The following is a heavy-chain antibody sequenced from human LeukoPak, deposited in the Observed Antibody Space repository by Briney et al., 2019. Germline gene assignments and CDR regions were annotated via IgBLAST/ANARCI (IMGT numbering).Heavy chain of an antibody. Sequence: PGGSLRLSCAASGFTFDDYAMPWVRQAPGKGLEWVSGISWNSGSIGYADSVKGRFTISRDNAKNSLYLQMNSLRAEDTAVYYCAVGYSYGLYWGQGTLVTVSS. CDR3: AVGYSYGLY. CDR1: GFTFDDYA. D-gene: IGHD5-18*01. J-gene: IGHJ4*02. V-gene: IGHV3-9*01. CDR2: ISWNSGSI.